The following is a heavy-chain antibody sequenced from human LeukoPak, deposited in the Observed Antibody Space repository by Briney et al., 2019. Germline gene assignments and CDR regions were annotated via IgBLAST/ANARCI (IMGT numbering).Heavy chain of an antibody. V-gene: IGHV3-21*04. Sequence: GGSLRLSCAASGFTFSSYSMNWVRQAPGKGLEWVSSISSSSSYIYYADSVKGRFTISRDNSKNTVYLQMNSLRAEDTAVYYCAKERFGELWEYYFDYWGQGTLVTVSS. D-gene: IGHD3-10*01. CDR3: AKERFGELWEYYFDY. CDR2: ISSSSSYI. J-gene: IGHJ4*02. CDR1: GFTFSSYS.